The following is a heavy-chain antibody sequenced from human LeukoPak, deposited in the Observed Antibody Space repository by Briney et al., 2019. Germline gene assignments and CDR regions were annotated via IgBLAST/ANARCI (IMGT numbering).Heavy chain of an antibody. CDR1: GYTFTSYD. V-gene: IGHV1-8*01. Sequence: ASVKVSCKASGYTFTSYDINWVRQATGQGLEWMGWMNPNSGNTGYAQKFQGRVTMTRNTSISTAYMELSSLRSEDTAVYYCARGSLPPKAGREYYFDYWGQGTLATVSS. J-gene: IGHJ4*02. CDR2: MNPNSGNT. CDR3: ARGSLPPKAGREYYFDY. D-gene: IGHD6-19*01.